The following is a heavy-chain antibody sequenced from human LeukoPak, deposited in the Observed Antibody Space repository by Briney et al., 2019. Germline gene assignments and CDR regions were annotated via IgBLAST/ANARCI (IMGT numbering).Heavy chain of an antibody. CDR1: GGSISSYY. D-gene: IGHD3-9*01. Sequence: PSETLSLTCTVSGGSISSYYWSWIRQPAGKGLEWIGRIYTSGSTNYNPSLKSRVTMSVDTSKNQFSLKLSSVTAADTAVYYCARDYDILTGYPIFAFDIWGQGTMVTVSS. J-gene: IGHJ3*02. V-gene: IGHV4-4*07. CDR3: ARDYDILTGYPIFAFDI. CDR2: IYTSGST.